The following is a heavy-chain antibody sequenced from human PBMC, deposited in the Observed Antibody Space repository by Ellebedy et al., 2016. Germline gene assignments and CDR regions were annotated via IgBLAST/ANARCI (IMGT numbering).Heavy chain of an antibody. CDR1: GGSFSAYY. Sequence: SETLSLTCAVHGGSFSAYYWSWIRQPPGKGLEWIGEINHSGGTNYNPSLKRRVAISVDTSKNQFSLNLRSVNATDTAVYYCAMTSAITPLGGSLYYYGMDVWGQGTTVIVSS. J-gene: IGHJ6*02. CDR2: INHSGGT. V-gene: IGHV4-34*01. CDR3: AMTSAITPLGGSLYYYGMDV. D-gene: IGHD4-17*01.